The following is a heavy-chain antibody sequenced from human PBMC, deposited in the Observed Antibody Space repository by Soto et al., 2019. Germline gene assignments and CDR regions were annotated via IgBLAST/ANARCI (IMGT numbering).Heavy chain of an antibody. V-gene: IGHV4-39*01. J-gene: IGHJ4*02. CDR2: IDYSGNI. D-gene: IGHD1-1*01. CDR3: ARHIHNQGFEYYFDS. Sequence: QLQLQESGPGLVKPSETLSLTCNASGGSITSSGSAWGWIRQSPGKGLEWIGTIDYSGNIYYIPSLKSRITISVDTSKNQSSLKLSSVTAADTAVYYCARHIHNQGFEYYFDSWGQGTLVTVSS. CDR1: GGSITSSGSA.